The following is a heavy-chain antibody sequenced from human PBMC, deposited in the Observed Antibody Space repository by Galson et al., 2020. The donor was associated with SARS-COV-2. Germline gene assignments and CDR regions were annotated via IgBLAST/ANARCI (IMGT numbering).Heavy chain of an antibody. CDR2: IWYNGRNE. D-gene: IGHD2-2*01. J-gene: IGHJ4*02. CDR1: GFTFSDCA. V-gene: IGHV3-33*01. Sequence: PGGSLRLSCAASGFTFSDCAMHWVRQAPGKGLEWVAVIWYNGRNEYYADSVKGRFTISRDNSKNTLYLQMNSLRAEDTAVYYCAGEGESGIVAAPMDYWGQGTLVTVSS. CDR3: AGEGESGIVAAPMDY.